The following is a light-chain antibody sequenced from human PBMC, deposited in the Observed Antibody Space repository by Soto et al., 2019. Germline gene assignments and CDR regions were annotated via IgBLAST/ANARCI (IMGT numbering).Light chain of an antibody. Sequence: QSALTQPASVSGSPGQSITISCTGSSSDVGYYIFVSWYQQHPGKAPKLTIYDVNNRPSGVSNRFSGSKSGNTASLTISGLQAEDEADYYCCSYTTSSSYVFGTGTKLTVL. CDR1: SSDVGYYIF. CDR2: DVN. V-gene: IGLV2-14*01. CDR3: CSYTTSSSYV. J-gene: IGLJ1*01.